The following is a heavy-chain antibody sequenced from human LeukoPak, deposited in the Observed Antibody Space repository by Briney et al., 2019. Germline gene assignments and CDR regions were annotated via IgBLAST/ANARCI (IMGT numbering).Heavy chain of an antibody. CDR2: ISTYNGNT. Sequence: ASVKVSCKASGYTFTSQGISWVRQAPGQGLEWMGWISTYNGNTNYAQKLQGRVTMTTDTSTSTAYMELRSLRSDDTAVYYCARKWGRYGQSGPFDYWGQGTLVTLPS. J-gene: IGHJ4*02. D-gene: IGHD4-17*01. V-gene: IGHV1-18*01. CDR1: GYTFTSQG. CDR3: ARKWGRYGQSGPFDY.